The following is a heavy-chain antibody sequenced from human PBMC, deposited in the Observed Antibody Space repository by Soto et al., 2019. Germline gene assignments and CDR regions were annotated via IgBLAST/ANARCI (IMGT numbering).Heavy chain of an antibody. J-gene: IGHJ4*02. CDR1: GGTFNSYV. CDR2: IIIFFGTA. D-gene: IGHD3-22*01. CDR3: AGTHFDTSGYYPSALEY. V-gene: IGHV1-69*01. Sequence: QVQLVQSGAEVKKPGSSVKVSCKASGGTFNSYVINWGRQAPGQGLEWMGGIIIFFGTAEYAQKFQGRVTITADEGASTAYMELSSLKSGDTAVYYCAGTHFDTSGYYPSALEYWGQGTQVSVSS.